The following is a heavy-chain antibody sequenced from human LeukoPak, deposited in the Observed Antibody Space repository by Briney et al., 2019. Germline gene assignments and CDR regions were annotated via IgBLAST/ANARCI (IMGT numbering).Heavy chain of an antibody. J-gene: IGHJ4*02. Sequence: PSETLSLTCSVSDGSINSYYWNWIRRPPGKGLEWIGYIYYNGNTNYSPSLKSRVTMSVDTSKNQFSLNLSSVTAADTAVHYCARDYSAWVAASVVWGPGTLVTVSS. CDR2: IYYNGNT. V-gene: IGHV4-59*01. CDR1: DGSINSYY. D-gene: IGHD2-15*01. CDR3: ARDYSAWVAASVV.